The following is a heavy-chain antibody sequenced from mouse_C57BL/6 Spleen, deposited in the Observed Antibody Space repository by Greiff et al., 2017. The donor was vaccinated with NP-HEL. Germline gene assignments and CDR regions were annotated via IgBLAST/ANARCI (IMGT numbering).Heavy chain of an antibody. V-gene: IGHV5-17*01. J-gene: IGHJ2*01. CDR2: ISSGSSTI. Sequence: EVKLMESGGGLVKPGGSLKLSCAASGFTFSDYGMHWVRQAPEKGLEWVAYISSGSSTIYYADTVKGRFTISRDNAKNTLFLQMTSLRSEDTAMYYCARPRALNYFDYWGQGTTLTVSS. CDR3: ARPRALNYFDY. CDR1: GFTFSDYG. D-gene: IGHD3-3*01.